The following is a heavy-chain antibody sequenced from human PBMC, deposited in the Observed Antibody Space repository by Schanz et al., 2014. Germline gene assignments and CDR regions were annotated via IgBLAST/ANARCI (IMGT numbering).Heavy chain of an antibody. CDR3: AKGRFGELSAFDI. V-gene: IGHV3-23*01. D-gene: IGHD3-10*01. CDR1: GFSFGTYA. Sequence: EVHLLESGGGLVQPGGSLRLSCAASGFSFGTYAMSWVRQAPGKGLLWVSSISGAGGDDTYYADSVKGRFTISRDNSKNTLYLQMNSLRAEDTAVYYCAKGRFGELSAFDIWGQGTMVNASS. J-gene: IGHJ3*02. CDR2: ISGAGGDDT.